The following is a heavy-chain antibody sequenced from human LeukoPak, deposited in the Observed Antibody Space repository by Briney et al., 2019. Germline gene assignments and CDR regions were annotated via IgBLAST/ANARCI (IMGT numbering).Heavy chain of an antibody. J-gene: IGHJ6*03. Sequence: GASVKASCKASGGTFSSYAISWVRQAPGQGLEWMGGIIPIFGTANYAQKFQGRVTITADKSTSTAYMELSSLRSEDTAVYYCAREGGYEANYYYYMDVWGKGTTVTVSS. CDR3: AREGGYEANYYYYMDV. CDR2: IIPIFGTA. D-gene: IGHD5-12*01. V-gene: IGHV1-69*06. CDR1: GGTFSSYA.